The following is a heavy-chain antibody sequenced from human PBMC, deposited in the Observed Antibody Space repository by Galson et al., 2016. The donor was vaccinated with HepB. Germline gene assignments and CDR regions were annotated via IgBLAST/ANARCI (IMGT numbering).Heavy chain of an antibody. CDR1: SFSFRSYE. CDR3: AREHAQKSGSYDF. CDR2: ISAASYAT. J-gene: IGHJ4*02. D-gene: IGHD1-26*01. Sequence: SLRLSCAASSFSFRSYEMNWVRQTPGKGLVWLAYISAASYATHADSVKGRFTISRDNSKNSLYLQMNSLRGEDTAIYYCAREHAQKSGSYDFWGQGALVTVSS. V-gene: IGHV3-48*03.